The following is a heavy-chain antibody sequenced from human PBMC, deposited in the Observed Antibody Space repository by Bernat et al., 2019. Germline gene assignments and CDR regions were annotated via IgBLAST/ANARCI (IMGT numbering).Heavy chain of an antibody. Sequence: EVQLVESGGGLVEPGGSLRLSCAGSGFTFSSPWMNWVRQAPGEGLEWVGRIKSKTSGETTDYAAPVKGRFTISRDDSKNTLYLQMNSLNTEDTAVYFCSLGFYNSGGTDHWGQGALVTVSS. D-gene: IGHD3-22*01. V-gene: IGHV3-15*07. CDR3: SLGFYNSGGTDH. CDR2: IKSKTSGETT. J-gene: IGHJ4*02. CDR1: GFTFSSPW.